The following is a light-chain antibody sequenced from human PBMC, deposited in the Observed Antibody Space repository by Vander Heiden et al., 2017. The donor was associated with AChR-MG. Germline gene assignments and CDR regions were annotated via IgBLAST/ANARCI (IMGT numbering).Light chain of an antibody. CDR3: QQYEETPRT. CDR1: QSVLYSPNNKDY. Sequence: DIVMTQSPDSLAVSLGERATLNRKSSQSVLYSPNNKDYLAWYQQKPGRPPKLRIYWASTRQSGVPDRFSGSGSGTDFTLTISTLQADDVAVYYCQQYEETPRTFRYEAKVEI. CDR2: WAS. J-gene: IGKJ1*01. V-gene: IGKV4-1*01.